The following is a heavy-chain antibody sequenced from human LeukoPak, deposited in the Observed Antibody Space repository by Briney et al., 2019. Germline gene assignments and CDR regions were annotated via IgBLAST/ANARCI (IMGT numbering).Heavy chain of an antibody. CDR2: IIPIFGTA. CDR3: ARIRDGYNDAYDI. CDR1: GGTFSSYA. Sequence: ASVKVSCKASGGTFSSYAISWVRQAPGQGLEWMGGIIPIFGTANYAQKFQGRVTITADESTSTVYMELSSLRSEDTAIYYCARIRDGYNDAYDIWGQGTVVTVPS. V-gene: IGHV1-69*01. J-gene: IGHJ3*02. D-gene: IGHD5-24*01.